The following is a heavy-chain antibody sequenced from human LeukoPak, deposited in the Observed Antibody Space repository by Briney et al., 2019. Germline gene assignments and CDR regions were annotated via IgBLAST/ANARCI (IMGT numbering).Heavy chain of an antibody. CDR1: GGSISSYY. CDR3: ARNIGAALNWFDH. D-gene: IGHD6-25*01. V-gene: IGHV4-59*01. CDR2: IYYSGST. Sequence: SETLSLTCTVSGGSISSYYWSWIRQPPGKGLEWIGYIYYSGSTNYNPSLKSRVTISVDTSKNQFSLQLSSVTAADTAVYYCARNIGAALNWFDHWGQGTLVTVSS. J-gene: IGHJ5*02.